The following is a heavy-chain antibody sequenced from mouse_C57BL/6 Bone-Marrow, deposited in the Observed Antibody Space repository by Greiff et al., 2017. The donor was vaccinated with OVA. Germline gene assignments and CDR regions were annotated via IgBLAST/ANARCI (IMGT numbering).Heavy chain of an antibody. Sequence: EVNVVESGGGLVQPGGSLKLSCAASGFTFSDYYMYWVRQTPEKRLEWVAYISNGGGSTYYPDTVKGRFTISRDNAKNTLYLQMSRLKSEDTAMYYCARDYDYDSYAMDYWGQGTSVTVSS. CDR3: ARDYDYDSYAMDY. D-gene: IGHD2-4*01. CDR1: GFTFSDYY. J-gene: IGHJ4*01. CDR2: ISNGGGST. V-gene: IGHV5-12*01.